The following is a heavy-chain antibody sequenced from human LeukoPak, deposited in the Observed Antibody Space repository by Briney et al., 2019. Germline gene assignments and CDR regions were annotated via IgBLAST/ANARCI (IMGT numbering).Heavy chain of an antibody. V-gene: IGHV3-21*04. Sequence: GGSLRLSCAASGFSFNYYSIHWVRQAPGKGLEWVSSISSSGDYIYYADSMKGRFTVSRDNARNSVYLQMNSLRAEDTAVYYCAKDRCSSTSCGESFDYWGQGTLVTVSS. J-gene: IGHJ4*02. CDR3: AKDRCSSTSCGESFDY. CDR2: ISSSGDYI. CDR1: GFSFNYYS. D-gene: IGHD2-2*01.